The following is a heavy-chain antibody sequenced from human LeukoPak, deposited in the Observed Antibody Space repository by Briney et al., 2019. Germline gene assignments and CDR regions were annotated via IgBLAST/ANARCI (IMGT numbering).Heavy chain of an antibody. V-gene: IGHV4-39*01. D-gene: IGHD6-13*01. CDR3: ARFGSSTWYKGAFDI. Sequence: SETLSLTCTVSGGSLSSTSSYWGWIRQPPGKGLEWIGYIHYGGNTNYNPSLKSRVTISFDTSKNQFSLNLISATAADTAVYYCARFGSSTWYKGAFDIWGQGTMVTVAS. CDR2: IHYGGNT. J-gene: IGHJ3*02. CDR1: GGSLSSTSSY.